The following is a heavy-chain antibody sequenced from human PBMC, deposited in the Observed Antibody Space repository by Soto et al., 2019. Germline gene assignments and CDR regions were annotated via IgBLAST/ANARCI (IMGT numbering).Heavy chain of an antibody. D-gene: IGHD3-22*01. CDR1: GGTFSSYA. V-gene: IGHV1-69*13. CDR3: ASALDIPTGYDSSGYYFDY. J-gene: IGHJ4*02. CDR2: IIPIFGTA. Sequence: GASVKVSCKASGGTFSSYAISWVRQAPGQGLEWMGGIIPIFGTANYAQKFQGRVTITADESTSTAYMELSSLRSEDTAVYYCASALDIPTGYDSSGYYFDYWGQGTLVTVSS.